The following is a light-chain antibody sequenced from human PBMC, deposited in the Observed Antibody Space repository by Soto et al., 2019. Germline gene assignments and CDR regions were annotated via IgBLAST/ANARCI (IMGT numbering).Light chain of an antibody. CDR1: QSISTN. V-gene: IGKV3-15*01. CDR2: GAS. Sequence: EIVLTQSPDTLSLSPGERATLSCRASQSISTNLAWYQQKPGQAPRLLIFGASTRATGIPARFSGSGSGTEFTLTISSLQSEDFAVYYCQQYYSYPRTFGQGTKVDIK. J-gene: IGKJ1*01. CDR3: QQYYSYPRT.